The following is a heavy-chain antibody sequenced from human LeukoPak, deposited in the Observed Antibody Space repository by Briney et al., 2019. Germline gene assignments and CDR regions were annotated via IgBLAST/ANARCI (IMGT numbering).Heavy chain of an antibody. D-gene: IGHD2-15*01. CDR3: ARGGVVVAATGNLWFDP. J-gene: IGHJ5*02. Sequence: PGGSLTLSCAASGFTFSSYEMNWVRQAPGRGLEGVSCISSSGTNIYYADSVKGRFTISRDNAKNSLYLQMNSLRAEDTAVYYCARGGVVVAATGNLWFDPWGQGTLVTVSS. V-gene: IGHV3-48*03. CDR2: ISSSGTNI. CDR1: GFTFSSYE.